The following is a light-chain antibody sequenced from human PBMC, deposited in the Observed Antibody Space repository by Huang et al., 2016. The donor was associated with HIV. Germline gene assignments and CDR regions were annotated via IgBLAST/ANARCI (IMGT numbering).Light chain of an antibody. CDR3: QHYNSFPWT. Sequence: DIQMTQSSATLSASVGDRVTISCRASQIIGTWFAWYQQKPGKAPNLLIYVSSTLESGVPSRFSGGGSGTEFTLTINSLQPDDFASYYCQHYNSFPWTFGQGTKVEV. J-gene: IGKJ1*01. CDR1: QIIGTW. CDR2: VSS. V-gene: IGKV1-5*03.